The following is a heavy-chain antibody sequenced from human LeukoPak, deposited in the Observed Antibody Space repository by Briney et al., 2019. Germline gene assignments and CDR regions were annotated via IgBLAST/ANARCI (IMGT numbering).Heavy chain of an antibody. CDR1: GFTFSTYW. J-gene: IGHJ4*02. CDR3: TKDLTGNHDH. CDR2: INTDGSRT. V-gene: IGHV3-74*03. D-gene: IGHD1-20*01. Sequence: GGSLRLSCAASGFTFSTYWMHWVRQTPGEGLVWVSRINTDGSRTTYADSVKGRFTISRDNAKNTLYLQMNSLRAEDTAVYYCTKDLTGNHDHWGQGTLVTVSS.